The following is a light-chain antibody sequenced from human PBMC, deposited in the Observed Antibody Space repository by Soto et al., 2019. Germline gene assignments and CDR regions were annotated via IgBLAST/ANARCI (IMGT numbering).Light chain of an antibody. J-gene: IGKJ3*01. CDR2: DAS. CDR3: QQYYTYLT. V-gene: IGKV1-5*01. Sequence: DIQMTQSPSTLSASVGDRVTITCRASQSISSWLAWYQQKPGKAPKLLIYDASSLEGGVPSRFSGSGSGTEFTLTISSLQPDDFATYYCQQYYTYLTFGPGTKVDIK. CDR1: QSISSW.